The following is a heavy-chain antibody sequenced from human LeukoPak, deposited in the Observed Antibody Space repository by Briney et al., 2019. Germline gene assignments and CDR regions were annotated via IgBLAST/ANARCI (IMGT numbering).Heavy chain of an antibody. CDR2: INHSGST. J-gene: IGHJ5*02. Sequence: SETLSLTCAVYGGSFSGYYWSWIRQPPGKGLEWIGEINHSGSTNYNPSLKSRVTISVDTSKNQLSLKLSSVTAADTAVYYCARGSSGYYYRLVWFDPWGQGTLVTVSS. V-gene: IGHV4-34*01. D-gene: IGHD3-22*01. CDR1: GGSFSGYY. CDR3: ARGSSGYYYRLVWFDP.